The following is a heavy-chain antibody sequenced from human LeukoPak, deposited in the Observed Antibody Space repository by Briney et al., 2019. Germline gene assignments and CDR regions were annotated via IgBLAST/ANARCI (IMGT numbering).Heavy chain of an antibody. Sequence: PGGSLRLSCAASGFTFSFYTMTWVRQVPGKGLEWVSSISTSNTYIYYADSVKGRFTISRDNAKKSVYLQMNSLRAEDTAVYYCARDGITMRILEYWGQGTLVTVST. CDR1: GFTFSFYT. CDR3: ARDGITMRILEY. CDR2: ISTSNTYI. J-gene: IGHJ4*02. D-gene: IGHD3-10*01. V-gene: IGHV3-21*01.